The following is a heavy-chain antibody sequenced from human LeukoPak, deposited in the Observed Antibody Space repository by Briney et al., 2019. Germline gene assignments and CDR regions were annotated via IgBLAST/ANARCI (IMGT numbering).Heavy chain of an antibody. CDR1: GFTFSSYG. CDR2: IRYDGSNK. J-gene: IGHJ4*02. D-gene: IGHD5-12*01. CDR3: AKDPLYGGYVYTFDY. V-gene: IGHV3-30*02. Sequence: PGGSLRLSCAASGFTFSSYGMHWVRQAPGKGLEWVAFIRYDGSNKYYADSVKGRFTISRDNSKNTLYLQMNSLRAEDTAVYYCAKDPLYGGYVYTFDYWGQGTLVTVSS.